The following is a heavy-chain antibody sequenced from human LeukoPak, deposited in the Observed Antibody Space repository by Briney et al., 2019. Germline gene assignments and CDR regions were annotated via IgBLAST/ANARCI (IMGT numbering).Heavy chain of an antibody. Sequence: PGGSLRLSCAAPGFTLRSNWMTWVRQAPGKGREGVSYISSSGSTIYYADSVKGRFTISRDNAKNSLYLQMNSLRAEDTAVYYCARQYYDILTGYSKYYFDYWGQGTLVTVSS. CDR3: ARQYYDILTGYSKYYFDY. CDR2: ISSSGSTI. J-gene: IGHJ4*02. D-gene: IGHD3-9*01. CDR1: GFTLRSNW. V-gene: IGHV3-48*04.